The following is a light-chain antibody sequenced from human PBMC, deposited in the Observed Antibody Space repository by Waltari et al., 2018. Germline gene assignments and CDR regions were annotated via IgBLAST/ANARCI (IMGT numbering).Light chain of an antibody. CDR1: SSNIGNNY. CDR2: RHN. CDR3: AAWDDSLSGVV. J-gene: IGLJ2*01. Sequence: QSVLTQPPSASGTPGQRVPISCSGSSSNIGNNYVNGYHQVPGAAPKLLIYRHNQRPSGVPDRVSGSKSGTSAPLAISGLRSEDEGYYYCAAWDDSLSGVVFGGGPKLTVL. V-gene: IGLV1-47*01.